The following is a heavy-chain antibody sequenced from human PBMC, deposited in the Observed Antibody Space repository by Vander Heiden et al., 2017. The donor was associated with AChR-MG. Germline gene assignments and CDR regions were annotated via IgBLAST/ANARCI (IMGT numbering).Heavy chain of an antibody. CDR2: IWYDGSNK. CDR1: GFTFSSYG. Sequence: QVPLVESGGGVVPPGRSLSLSCAASGFTFSSYGMHLVRQAPGKGLEWVAVIWYDGSNKYYADSVKGRFTISRDNSKNTLYLQMNSLRAEDTAVYYCARDSGKYYDILTGYFFDYWGQGTLVTVSS. V-gene: IGHV3-33*01. J-gene: IGHJ4*02. CDR3: ARDSGKYYDILTGYFFDY. D-gene: IGHD3-9*01.